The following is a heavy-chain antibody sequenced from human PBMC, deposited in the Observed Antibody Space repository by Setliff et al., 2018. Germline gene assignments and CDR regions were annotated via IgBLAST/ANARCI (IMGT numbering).Heavy chain of an antibody. J-gene: IGHJ3*01. Sequence: GASVKVSCKASGYTFTSYAMHWVRQAPGQGLEWMGWINPKTGGTNLAQKFQGWVSMTRDTSITTAYMELSRLTSDDMAVYFCARSDHLVVDGFDVWGQGTMVTVSS. CDR2: INPKTGGT. CDR3: ARSDHLVVDGFDV. V-gene: IGHV1-2*04. CDR1: GYTFTSYA. D-gene: IGHD3-16*01.